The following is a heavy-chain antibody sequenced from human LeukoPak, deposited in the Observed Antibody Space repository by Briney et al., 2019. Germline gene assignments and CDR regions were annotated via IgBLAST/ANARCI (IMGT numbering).Heavy chain of an antibody. CDR2: IKEDGSRR. CDR3: ATHWRGR. V-gene: IGHV3-7*03. Sequence: GGSLRLSCAASGFILSGYWMSWVRQAPGKGPEWVANIKEDGSRRYYSESVRGRFTISRDKSENSLYLQMNSLRAEDTAVYYCATHWRGRWGQGTLVTVSS. J-gene: IGHJ4*02. D-gene: IGHD1-1*01. CDR1: GFILSGYW.